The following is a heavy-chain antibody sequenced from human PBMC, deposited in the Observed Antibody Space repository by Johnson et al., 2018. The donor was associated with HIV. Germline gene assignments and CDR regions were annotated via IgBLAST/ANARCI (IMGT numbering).Heavy chain of an antibody. CDR3: YVSGSYYNDAFDI. Sequence: VQLVESGGGLVQPGRSLRLSCAASGFTFGDYGMHWVRQAPGKGLEWVAGIRWDGGSTDYADSVKGRFTISRDNAKNSLYLQMNSLRAEDTAVYYCYVSGSYYNDAFDIWGQGTMVTVSS. CDR1: GFTFGDYG. V-gene: IGHV3-9*01. J-gene: IGHJ3*02. D-gene: IGHD3-10*01. CDR2: IRWDGGST.